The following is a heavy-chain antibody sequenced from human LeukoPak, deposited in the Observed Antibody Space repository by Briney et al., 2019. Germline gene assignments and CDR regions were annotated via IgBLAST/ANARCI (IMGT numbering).Heavy chain of an antibody. V-gene: IGHV3-66*01. CDR3: ARESPDYGDYIFDY. J-gene: IGHJ4*02. D-gene: IGHD4-17*01. Sequence: GGSLRLSCAASGFTVSSNYMSWVRQAPGKGLEWVSVIYSGGSTYYADSVKGRFTISRDNSKNTLYLQMNSLRAEDTAVYYCARESPDYGDYIFDYWGQGTLVTVSS. CDR2: IYSGGST. CDR1: GFTVSSNY.